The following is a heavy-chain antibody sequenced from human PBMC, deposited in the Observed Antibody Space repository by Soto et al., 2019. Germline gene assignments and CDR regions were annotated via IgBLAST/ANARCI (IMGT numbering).Heavy chain of an antibody. J-gene: IGHJ4*02. CDR1: GYSISGGYY. CDR2: ISPSGST. CDR3: TREWGPSYYYDSTGFNPEY. D-gene: IGHD3-22*01. Sequence: SVILSLTCAVSGYSISGGYYWILIRQSPGKGLEWIGCISPSGSTYYNPSLKSRVTISVDTSKNHFSLKLSSVTAADTAVYYCTREWGPSYYYDSTGFNPEYWGQGTQVTVSS. V-gene: IGHV4-38-2*02.